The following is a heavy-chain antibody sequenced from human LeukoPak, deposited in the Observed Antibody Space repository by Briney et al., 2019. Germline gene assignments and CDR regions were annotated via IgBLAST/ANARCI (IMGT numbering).Heavy chain of an antibody. CDR3: ARSDIAVAGKGYFDY. Sequence: ASVKVSCKASGYTFTSYGISWVRQAPGQGLEWMGWISAYNGNTNYAQKLQGRVTMTTDTSTSTAYKELRSLRSDDTAVYYCARSDIAVAGKGYFDYWGQGTLVTVSS. CDR1: GYTFTSYG. CDR2: ISAYNGNT. J-gene: IGHJ4*02. D-gene: IGHD6-19*01. V-gene: IGHV1-18*01.